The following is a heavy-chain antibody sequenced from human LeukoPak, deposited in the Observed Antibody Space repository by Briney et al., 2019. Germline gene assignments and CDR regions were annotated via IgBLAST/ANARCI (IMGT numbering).Heavy chain of an antibody. CDR2: INPSGGST. CDR3: ARVSSGSTFDY. CDR1: GYTITSYY. Sequence: ASVKVSCKTSGYTITSYYMHWVRQAPGQGLEWMGIINPSGGSTSYTQKFQGRVTMTRGTSTSTVYMELSSLTSEDTAVYYCARVSSGSTFDYWGQGTLVTVSS. D-gene: IGHD1-26*01. J-gene: IGHJ4*02. V-gene: IGHV1-46*01.